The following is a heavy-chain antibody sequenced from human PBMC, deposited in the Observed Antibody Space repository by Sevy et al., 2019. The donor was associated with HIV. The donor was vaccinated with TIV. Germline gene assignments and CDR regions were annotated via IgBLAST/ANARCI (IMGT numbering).Heavy chain of an antibody. CDR2: ISAYNGNK. CDR3: ASDGHVLLWFREFESEGREDYGMDV. CDR1: GYTFTSYG. V-gene: IGHV1-18*01. J-gene: IGHJ6*02. Sequence: ASVKVSCKASGYTFTSYGISWVRQAPGQGLEWMGWISAYNGNKNYAQTLQCRVTMTTDTSTRTAYMELRSLGSDDTAVYYCASDGHVLLWFREFESEGREDYGMDVWGQGTTVTVSS. D-gene: IGHD3-10*01.